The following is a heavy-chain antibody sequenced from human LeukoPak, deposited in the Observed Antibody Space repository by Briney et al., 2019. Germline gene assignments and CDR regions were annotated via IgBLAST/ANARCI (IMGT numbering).Heavy chain of an antibody. CDR2: IYYSGST. CDR1: GASISTYY. Sequence: SETLSLTCAVSGASISTYYWSWFRQPPGKGLEWIGYIYYSGSTNYNPSLENRVTISVDTSKKQFSLKLSSVTAADTAVYYCARDHYYDSSAYYWGQGTLVTVSS. V-gene: IGHV4-59*12. CDR3: ARDHYYDSSAYY. J-gene: IGHJ4*02. D-gene: IGHD3-22*01.